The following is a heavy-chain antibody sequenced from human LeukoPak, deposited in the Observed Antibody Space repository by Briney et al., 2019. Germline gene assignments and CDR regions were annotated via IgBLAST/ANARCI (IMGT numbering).Heavy chain of an antibody. Sequence: PSETLSLTCAVYGGSFSGYFWSWIRQSPGKGLEWIGEISDDGTTNYNPSLKSRVTISVDTTKNQFSLKLSSVTAADTAVYYCARPAAAGNYYYYMDVWGKGTTVTVSS. D-gene: IGHD6-13*01. CDR1: GGSFSGYF. CDR3: ARPAAAGNYYYYMDV. J-gene: IGHJ6*03. V-gene: IGHV4-34*01. CDR2: ISDDGTT.